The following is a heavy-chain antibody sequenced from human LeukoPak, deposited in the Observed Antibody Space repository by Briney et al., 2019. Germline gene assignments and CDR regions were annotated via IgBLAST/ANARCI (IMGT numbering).Heavy chain of an antibody. V-gene: IGHV3-7*03. CDR1: RFIFSGSW. Sequence: GGSLRLSCTASRFIFSGSWMAWIRQAPGKGLEWVAIIKKDGSEKYYVDSMKGRFTISRDNAKNSLFLQMNSLRGEDTAIYYCTTDTWYSAGHWGQGTLVTVSS. D-gene: IGHD2-15*01. CDR2: IKKDGSEK. CDR3: TTDTWYSAGH. J-gene: IGHJ4*02.